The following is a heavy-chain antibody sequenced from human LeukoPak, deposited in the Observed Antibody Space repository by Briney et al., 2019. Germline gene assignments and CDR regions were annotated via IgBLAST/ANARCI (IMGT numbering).Heavy chain of an antibody. CDR1: GFTVSSNY. CDR2: IYSGGST. D-gene: IGHD5-18*01. Sequence: PGGSLRLSCAASGFTVSSNYMRWVRQAPGKGLEWVSVIYSGGSTYYADSVKGRITISRDNSKNTLYLQMNSLRAEDTAVYYCARDQGQLWQPCYYGMDVWGQGTTITVSS. V-gene: IGHV3-53*01. CDR3: ARDQGQLWQPCYYGMDV. J-gene: IGHJ6*02.